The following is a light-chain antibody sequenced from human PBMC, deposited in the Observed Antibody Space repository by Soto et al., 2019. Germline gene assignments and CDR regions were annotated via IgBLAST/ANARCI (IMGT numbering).Light chain of an antibody. Sequence: EIVLTQSPGTLSLSPGERATLSCRASQSVSSSYLAWYQQKPGQAPRLLIYGASSRATGIPARFSGSGSGTDFTLTISRLEPEDFAVNYCQQYGSSPFTFGPGTKVDI. CDR3: QQYGSSPFT. CDR1: QSVSSSY. V-gene: IGKV3-20*01. J-gene: IGKJ3*01. CDR2: GAS.